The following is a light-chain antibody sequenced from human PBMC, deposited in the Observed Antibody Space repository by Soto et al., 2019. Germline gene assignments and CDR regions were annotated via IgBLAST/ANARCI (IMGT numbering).Light chain of an antibody. CDR1: QSLLYSSNNKNY. J-gene: IGKJ1*01. CDR3: QQYYSTPRT. CDR2: WAS. V-gene: IGKV4-1*01. Sequence: DIVMTQSPDSLAVSLGERATINFKSSQSLLYSSNNKNYLAWYQQKPGQPPKLLIYWASTRESGVPDRFSGSGSGTDFTLTISSLQAEDVAVYYCQQYYSTPRTFGQGTKVEIK.